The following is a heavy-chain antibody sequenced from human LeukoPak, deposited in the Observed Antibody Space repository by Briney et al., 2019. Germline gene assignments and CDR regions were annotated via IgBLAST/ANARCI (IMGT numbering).Heavy chain of an antibody. CDR2: ISGSGGST. CDR1: GFTFSSYA. CDR3: VKDPNPRGEDYFDY. D-gene: IGHD3-16*01. J-gene: IGHJ4*02. V-gene: IGHV3-23*01. Sequence: GGSLRLSCAASGFTFSSYAMSWVRQAPGKGLEWVSAISGSGGSTYYADSVKGRFTISRDNSKNTLYLQMNSLRAEDTAVYYCVKDPNPRGEDYFDYWGQGTLVTVSP.